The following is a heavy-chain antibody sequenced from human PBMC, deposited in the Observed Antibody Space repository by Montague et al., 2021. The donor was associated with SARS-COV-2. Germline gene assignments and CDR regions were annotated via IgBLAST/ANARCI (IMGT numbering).Heavy chain of an antibody. CDR3: ARAPATIFGVVKQTDY. D-gene: IGHD3-3*01. CDR2: IYYSGST. CDR1: GGSISSGGYY. J-gene: IGHJ4*02. Sequence: TLPLTCTVSGGSISSGGYYWSWIRQHPGKGLEWIGYIYYSGSTYYXXXLKSRVTISVDTSKNRFSLKLSSVTAADTAVYYCARAPATIFGVVKQTDYWGQGTLVTVSS. V-gene: IGHV4-31*03.